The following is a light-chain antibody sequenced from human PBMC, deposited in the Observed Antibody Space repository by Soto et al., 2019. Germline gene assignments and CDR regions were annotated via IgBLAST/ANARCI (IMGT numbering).Light chain of an antibody. CDR2: DVS. V-gene: IGLV2-11*01. J-gene: IGLJ2*01. CDR1: GSDVGGYNY. CDR3: CSYAGSYTLL. Sequence: QSALTQPRSVSGSPRQSVTISCTGTGSDVGGYNYVSWYQQHPGKAPKLIIFDVSKRPSGVPNRFSGSKSGNTASLTISGLQAEDEADYYCCSYAGSYTLLFGGGTKLTVL.